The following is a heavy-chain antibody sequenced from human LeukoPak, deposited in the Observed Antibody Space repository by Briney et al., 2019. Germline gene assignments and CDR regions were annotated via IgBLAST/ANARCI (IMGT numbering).Heavy chain of an antibody. J-gene: IGHJ4*02. CDR3: ARGVCGGDCYSNY. D-gene: IGHD2-21*02. V-gene: IGHV3-30-3*01. CDR2: ISYDGSNK. CDR1: GFTFSSYA. Sequence: SGGSLRLSCAASGFTFSSYAMHWVRQAPGKGLEWVAVISYDGSNKYYADSVKGRFTISRDNSKNTLYLQMNSLRAEDTAVYYCARGVCGGDCYSNYWGQGTLVTVSS.